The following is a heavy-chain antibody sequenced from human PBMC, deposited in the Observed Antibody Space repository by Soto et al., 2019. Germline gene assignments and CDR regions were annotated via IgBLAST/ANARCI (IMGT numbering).Heavy chain of an antibody. CDR1: GFTVSSNY. CDR3: AKDPIRYGDYSLLVDY. CDR2: IYSGGST. V-gene: IGHV3-66*01. D-gene: IGHD4-17*01. J-gene: IGHJ4*02. Sequence: GVSLRLSCVASGFTVSSNYMSWVRRAPGKGLEWVSIIYSGGSTYYADSVKGRFTISRDNSKNTLYLQMHSLRAEDTAVYYCAKDPIRYGDYSLLVDYWGQGT.